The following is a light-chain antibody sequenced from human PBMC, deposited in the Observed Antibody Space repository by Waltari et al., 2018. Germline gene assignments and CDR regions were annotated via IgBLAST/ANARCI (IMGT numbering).Light chain of an antibody. J-gene: IGKJ4*01. V-gene: IGKV1-17*01. CDR3: LQHNSYPLT. Sequence: DIQTTQPTSHLPALVGDTVATTCRASQSIGNYLNWFQQKPGKAPKLLIYAATTLQSGVPSRFSGSGSGTEFTLTISSLQPEDFATYYCLQHNSYPLTFGGGTKVDVK. CDR1: QSIGNY. CDR2: AAT.